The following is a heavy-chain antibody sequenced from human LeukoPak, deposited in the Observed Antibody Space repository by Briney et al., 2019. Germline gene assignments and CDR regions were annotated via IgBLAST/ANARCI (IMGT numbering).Heavy chain of an antibody. CDR1: GFTFSSYA. J-gene: IGHJ3*02. CDR2: ISWNSGSI. CDR3: AKGLRYLDAFDI. V-gene: IGHV3-9*03. Sequence: GGSLRLSCAASGFTFSSYAMHWVRQAPGKGLEWVSGISWNSGSIGYADSVKGRFTISRDNAKNSLYLQMNSLRAEDMALYYCAKGLRYLDAFDIWGQGTMVTVSS. D-gene: IGHD1-1*01.